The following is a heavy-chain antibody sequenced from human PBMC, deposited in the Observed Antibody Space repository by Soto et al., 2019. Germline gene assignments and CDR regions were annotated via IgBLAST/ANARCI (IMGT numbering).Heavy chain of an antibody. Sequence: EVRLLESGGGFEQPGGSLRLSCATSGFTFDNYAMSWVRQAPGQGLEWVSAISGGGGGTYYADSVKGRFIISRDNSKNTLYLQVNGLRTEDTAVYYCAKDVHYDSSGGLDYWGQGTLVAVSS. V-gene: IGHV3-23*01. J-gene: IGHJ4*02. CDR3: AKDVHYDSSGGLDY. D-gene: IGHD3-22*01. CDR2: ISGGGGGT. CDR1: GFTFDNYA.